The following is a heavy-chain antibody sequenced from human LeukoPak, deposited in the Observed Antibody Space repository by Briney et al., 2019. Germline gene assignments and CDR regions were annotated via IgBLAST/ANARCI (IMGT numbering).Heavy chain of an antibody. CDR2: IYGDGRT. J-gene: IGHJ4*02. CDR1: EFTFSSYA. V-gene: IGHV3-53*01. CDR3: ARGRGLGVVSPYFDY. Sequence: GGSLRLSCAASEFTFSSYAMSWVRQAPGKGLERVSVIYGDGRTSYPDSVKGRFTISRDNSKNTLSLQMNNLRAEDTAVYYCARGRGLGVVSPYFDYWGQGTLVTVSS. D-gene: IGHD3-3*01.